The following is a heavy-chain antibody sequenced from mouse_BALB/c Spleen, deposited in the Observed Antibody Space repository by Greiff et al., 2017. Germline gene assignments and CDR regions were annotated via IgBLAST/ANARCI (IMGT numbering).Heavy chain of an antibody. CDR2: INSDGGST. V-gene: IGHV5-2*01. Sequence: EVQLVESGGGLVQPGESLELSCESNEYEFPSHDMSWVRKTPEKRLELVAAINSDGGSTYYPDTMERRFIISRDNTKKTLYLQMSSLRSEDTALYYCARPFYYYGSSSFDYWGQGTTLTVSS. CDR3: ARPFYYYGSSSFDY. CDR1: EYEFPSHD. J-gene: IGHJ2*01. D-gene: IGHD1-1*01.